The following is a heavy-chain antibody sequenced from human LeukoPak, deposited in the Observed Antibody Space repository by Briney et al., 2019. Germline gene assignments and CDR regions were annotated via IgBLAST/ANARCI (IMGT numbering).Heavy chain of an antibody. J-gene: IGHJ4*02. CDR2: IKSDGSST. V-gene: IGHV3-74*01. D-gene: IGHD5-12*01. CDR1: GFTFSSYW. CDR3: ARVSQSGYDSDY. Sequence: GGSLRLSCAASGFTFSSYWMHWVRQVPGKGLVWVSRIKSDGSSTNYADSVKGRFTISRDNAKNTLYLQMNSLRAEDTAVYYCARVSQSGYDSDYWGQGTLVTVSS.